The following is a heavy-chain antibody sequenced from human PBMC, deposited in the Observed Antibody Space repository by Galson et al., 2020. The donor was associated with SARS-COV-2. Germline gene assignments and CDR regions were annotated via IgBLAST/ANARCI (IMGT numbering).Heavy chain of an antibody. CDR3: ARGQYYYDSSGYGINWFDP. J-gene: IGHJ5*02. CDR2: INHSGST. Sequence: SETLSLTCVVYGGSFSGYYWSWIRQPPGKGLEWIGEINHSGSTNYNPSLKSRVTISVDTSKNQFSLKLSSVTAADTAVYYCARGQYYYDSSGYGINWFDPWGQGTLVTVSS. D-gene: IGHD3-22*01. V-gene: IGHV4-34*01. CDR1: GGSFSGYY.